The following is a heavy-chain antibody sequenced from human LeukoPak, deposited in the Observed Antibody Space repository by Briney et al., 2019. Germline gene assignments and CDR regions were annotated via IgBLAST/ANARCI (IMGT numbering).Heavy chain of an antibody. CDR2: ISSSSSYI. Sequence: GGSLRLSCAASGFTFSSYTTNWVRQAPGKGLEWVSSISSSSSYIYYADSVKGRFIISRDNAKNSLYLQMNSLRAEDTAVYYCARHRFVVGATDAFDIWGQGTMVTVSS. D-gene: IGHD1-26*01. CDR3: ARHRFVVGATDAFDI. CDR1: GFTFSSYT. V-gene: IGHV3-21*01. J-gene: IGHJ3*02.